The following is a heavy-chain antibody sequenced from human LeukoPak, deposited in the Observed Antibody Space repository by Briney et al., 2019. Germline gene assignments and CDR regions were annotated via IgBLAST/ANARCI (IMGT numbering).Heavy chain of an antibody. Sequence: PGVPLRLSCAASGFTVSSYARHCLPQAPGKALEYISVVSSRGGKKYYENSVKGRLRISKDNYKNTLYLQMGSMRDEDMAVYYCARGGPFQWELLVYWGQGAMVTVSS. V-gene: IGHV3-64*01. D-gene: IGHD1-26*01. CDR1: GFTVSSYA. CDR3: ARGGPFQWELLVY. J-gene: IGHJ4*02. CDR2: VSSRGGKK.